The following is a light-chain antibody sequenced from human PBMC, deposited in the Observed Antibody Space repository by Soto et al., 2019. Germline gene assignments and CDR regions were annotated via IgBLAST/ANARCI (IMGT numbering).Light chain of an antibody. CDR1: SSNIGSNT. J-gene: IGLJ2*01. CDR3: AAWDDSLRGLE. Sequence: SVLTQPPSASGTPGQMVTISCSGSSSNIGSNTVNWYQQLPGMAPKLLIYNNSQRPSGVPDRFSGSKSGTSASLAISGLQAEDEADYYCAAWDDSLRGLEFRGRTKLTVL. CDR2: NNS. V-gene: IGLV1-44*01.